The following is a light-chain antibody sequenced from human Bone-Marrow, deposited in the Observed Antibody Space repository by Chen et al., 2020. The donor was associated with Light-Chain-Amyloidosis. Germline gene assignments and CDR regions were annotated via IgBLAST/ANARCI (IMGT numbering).Light chain of an antibody. V-gene: IGLV3-21*02. J-gene: IGLJ2*01. CDR1: DIGSKS. Sequence: SYVLTKAPSVSVAPGQTAAIPCGGKDIGSKSVHWNQQKPGQAPVVVVHDDSDRPSGSPERLSGSNSGNTAALTITRVEVGDEADYYCQVWDIRSSHVAFGGGTKLTVL. CDR3: QVWDIRSSHVA. CDR2: DDS.